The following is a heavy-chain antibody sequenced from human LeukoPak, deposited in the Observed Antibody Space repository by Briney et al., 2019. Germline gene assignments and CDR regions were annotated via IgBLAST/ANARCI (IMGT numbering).Heavy chain of an antibody. D-gene: IGHD3-22*01. CDR3: ARGLGDYYDTSDYYYAVPAH. V-gene: IGHV1-8*02. CDR1: GYTFTGYY. J-gene: IGHJ4*02. Sequence: ASVKVSCKASGYTFTGYYIHWVRQATGQGLEWMGWMNPNSGDTAYAQKFQGRVAMTRDTSISTAYMELSSLRSEDTAVYYCARGLGDYYDTSDYYYAVPAHWGQGTLVTVSS. CDR2: MNPNSGDT.